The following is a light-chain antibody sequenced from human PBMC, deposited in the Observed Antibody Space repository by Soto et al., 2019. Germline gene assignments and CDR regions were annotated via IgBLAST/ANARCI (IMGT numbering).Light chain of an antibody. J-gene: IGKJ1*01. CDR2: DGS. V-gene: IGKV1-5*01. Sequence: DIQMTQSPSTLSASVGDRVTITCRASQSISSWLAWYQQKPGKAPKVLIYDGSSLESGVPSRFSGSGSGTEFSLTISSLQPDDFATYYCQQYNHYWTFGQGTRVEIK. CDR1: QSISSW. CDR3: QQYNHYWT.